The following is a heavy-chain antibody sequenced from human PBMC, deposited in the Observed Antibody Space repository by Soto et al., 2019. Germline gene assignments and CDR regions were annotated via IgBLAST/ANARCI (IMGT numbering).Heavy chain of an antibody. CDR3: ARETMARNWCDP. CDR2: IYYSGST. V-gene: IGHV4-31*03. J-gene: IGHJ5*02. D-gene: IGHD3-10*01. CDR1: AASISSGGYY. Sequence: QVQLQESGPGLVKPSQTLSLTCTVSAASISSGGYYWSWIRQHPGKGLEWIGYIYYSGSTYYNPSLKSRVTISVDRSKNQFSLKLGSVTAADRAVYYCARETMARNWCDPWGQGTLVIVSP.